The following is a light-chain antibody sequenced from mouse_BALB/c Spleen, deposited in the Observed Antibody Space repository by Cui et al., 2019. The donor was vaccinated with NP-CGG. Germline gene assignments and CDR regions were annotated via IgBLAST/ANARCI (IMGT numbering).Light chain of an antibody. CDR2: GTN. V-gene: IGLV1*01. Sequence: VVPQESALTTSPGGTVTLTCRSSTGAITSNNYANWIQEKPDHLFTGLIGGTNNRVPGVPARFSGSLIGDKAALTITGAQTEDEAKYFCALWYSNHWVFGGGTKLTVL. CDR1: TGAITSNNY. CDR3: ALWYSNHWV. J-gene: IGLJ1*01.